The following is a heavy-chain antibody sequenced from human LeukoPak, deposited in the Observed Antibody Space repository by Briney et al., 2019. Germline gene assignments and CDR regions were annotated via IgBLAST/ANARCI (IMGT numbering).Heavy chain of an antibody. V-gene: IGHV4-30-4*01. J-gene: IGHJ6*04. D-gene: IGHD3-10*01. CDR1: GGSISSGDYY. Sequence: SQTLSLTCTVSGGSISSGDYYWRWIRQPPGKGLEWIGYIYYSGSTYYNPSLKSRVTISVDTSKNQFSLKLSSVTAADTAVYYCARDDYYGSGSSGIYYYYGMDVWGKGTTVTVSS. CDR3: ARDDYYGSGSSGIYYYYGMDV. CDR2: IYYSGST.